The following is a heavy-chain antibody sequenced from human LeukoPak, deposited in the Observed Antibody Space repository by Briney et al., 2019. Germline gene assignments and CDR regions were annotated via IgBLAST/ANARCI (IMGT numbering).Heavy chain of an antibody. CDR1: GFTFSSYS. V-gene: IGHV3-48*01. J-gene: IGHJ4*02. CDR3: AKDRALTYYDYVWGSYRETYYFDY. D-gene: IGHD3-16*02. CDR2: ISSSSSTI. Sequence: GGSLRLSCAASGFTFSSYSMNWVRQAPGKGLEWVSYISSSSSTIYYADSVKGRFTISRDNAKNSLYLQMNSLRAEDTAVYYCAKDRALTYYDYVWGSYRETYYFDYWGQGTLVTVSS.